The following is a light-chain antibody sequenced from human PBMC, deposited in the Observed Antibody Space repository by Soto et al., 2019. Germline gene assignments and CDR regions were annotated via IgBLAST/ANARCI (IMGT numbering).Light chain of an antibody. J-gene: IGLJ1*01. CDR2: EDN. Sequence: QSVLTQPPSVSAAPGQKVTFSCYGSSSNIGKNYVSWYQQVPGTAPKLLIYEDNKRRSGIPDRFSGSKSGTSATLGITGLQTGDEADYYCGTWDSSLSVFVFGTGTKFIV. CDR1: SSNIGKNY. CDR3: GTWDSSLSVFV. V-gene: IGLV1-51*02.